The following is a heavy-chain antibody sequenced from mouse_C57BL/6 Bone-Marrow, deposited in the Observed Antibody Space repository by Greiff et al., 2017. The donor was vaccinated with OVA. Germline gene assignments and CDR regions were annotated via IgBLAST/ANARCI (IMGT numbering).Heavy chain of an antibody. D-gene: IGHD2-4*01. CDR2: INPNNGGT. V-gene: IGHV1-18*01. CDR1: GYTFTDYN. J-gene: IGHJ2*01. CDR3: ARSGYDDDYFDY. Sequence: DVQLQESGPELVKPGASVKIPCKASGYTFTDYNMDWVKQSHGKSLEWIGDINPNNGGTIYNQKFKGKATLTVDKSSSTAYMELRSLTSEDTAVYYCARSGYDDDYFDYWGQGTTLTVSS.